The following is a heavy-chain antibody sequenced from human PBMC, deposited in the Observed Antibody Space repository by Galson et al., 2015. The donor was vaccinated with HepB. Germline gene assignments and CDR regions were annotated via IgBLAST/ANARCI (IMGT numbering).Heavy chain of an antibody. Sequence: SVKVSCKASGYTFTSYGISWVRQAPGQGLEWMGWISAYNGNTNYAQKLQGRVTMTTDTSTSTAYMELRSLRSDDTAVYYCARDRADFWSGPHPAADYWGQGTLVTVSS. CDR3: ARDRADFWSGPHPAADY. J-gene: IGHJ4*02. CDR2: ISAYNGNT. V-gene: IGHV1-18*04. CDR1: GYTFTSYG. D-gene: IGHD3-3*01.